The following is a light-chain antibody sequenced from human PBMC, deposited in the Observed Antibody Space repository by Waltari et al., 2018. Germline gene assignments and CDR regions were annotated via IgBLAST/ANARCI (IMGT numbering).Light chain of an antibody. V-gene: IGKV3-20*01. Sequence: EIVLTQSPGTLSLSLGERVTLSCRASQSVSSSYLAWYQQKPSQAPRLLIYAASNRATGIPDRFSGRGSGTGFTLTISSLEPEDSAVYYCQQYGSTLITFGQGTRLEIK. CDR1: QSVSSSY. J-gene: IGKJ5*01. CDR2: AAS. CDR3: QQYGSTLIT.